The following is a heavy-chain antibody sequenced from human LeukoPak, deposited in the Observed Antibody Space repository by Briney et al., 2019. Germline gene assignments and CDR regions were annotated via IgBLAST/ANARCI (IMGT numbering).Heavy chain of an antibody. V-gene: IGHV4-31*03. D-gene: IGHD1-26*01. Sequence: SETLSLTCTVSGGSISSGGYYWSWIRQHPGKGLEWIGYIYYSGSTYYNPSLQSRVTISVDTSKNQYPLQLSSVTAADPAVYYCARGWPRYSGSYQLASGAFDIWGQGTMVTVSS. J-gene: IGHJ3*02. CDR2: IYYSGST. CDR1: GGSISSGGYY. CDR3: ARGWPRYSGSYQLASGAFDI.